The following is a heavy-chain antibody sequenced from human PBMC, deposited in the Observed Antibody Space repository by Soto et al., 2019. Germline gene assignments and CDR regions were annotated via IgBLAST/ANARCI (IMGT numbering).Heavy chain of an antibody. CDR3: ARRGSGSYYDY. J-gene: IGHJ4*02. CDR1: GFTFSNYA. V-gene: IGHV3-23*01. Sequence: EVQLLESGGGLVQPGGSLRLSCAASGFTFSNYAMNWVRQAPGKGLEWVSVISGSGDSTYYADSVKGRFTISRDNSKNTPYLQMNSLRAEDTAIYYCARRGSGSYYDYWGQGTLVTVSS. D-gene: IGHD1-26*01. CDR2: ISGSGDST.